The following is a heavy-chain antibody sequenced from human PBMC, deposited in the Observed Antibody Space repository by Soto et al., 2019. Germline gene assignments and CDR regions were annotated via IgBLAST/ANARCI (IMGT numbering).Heavy chain of an antibody. CDR1: GFTFISYG. CDR2: ISYDGSNK. Sequence: GGSLRLSCAASGFTFISYGMHWVLQAPGKGLEWVAVISYDGSNKYYADSVKGRFTISRDNSKNTLYLQMNSLRAEDTAVYYCAKDWFVGAAFYGMDVWGQGTTVTVSS. CDR3: AKDWFVGAAFYGMDV. D-gene: IGHD1-26*01. J-gene: IGHJ6*02. V-gene: IGHV3-30*18.